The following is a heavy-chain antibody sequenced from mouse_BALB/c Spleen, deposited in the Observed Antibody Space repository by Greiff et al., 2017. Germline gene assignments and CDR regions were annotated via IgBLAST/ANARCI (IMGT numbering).Heavy chain of an antibody. CDR2: INPSNGRT. J-gene: IGHJ3*01. D-gene: IGHD2-1*01. Sequence: QVQLQQSGAELVKPGASVKLSCKASGYTFTSYWMHWVKQRPGQGLEWIGEINPSNGRTNYNEKFKSKATLTVDKSSSTAYMQLSSLTSEDSAVYYCARVDYGNRFAYWGQGTLVTVSA. CDR3: ARVDYGNRFAY. CDR1: GYTFTSYW. V-gene: IGHV1S81*02.